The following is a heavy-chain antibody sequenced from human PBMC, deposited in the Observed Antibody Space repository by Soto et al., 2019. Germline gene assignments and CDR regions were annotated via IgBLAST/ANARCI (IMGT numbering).Heavy chain of an antibody. J-gene: IGHJ3*02. Sequence: QVQLVQSGAEVKKPGSSVKVSCKDSGGTFSTYSMFWVRQAPGQGLEWMGRIIPMLGVRNYAQRFQDRVTITADKTTATVHMELSSLSSEDTALYYCTSGSWSGEVFDIWGQGTMVTVSS. CDR2: IIPMLGVR. V-gene: IGHV1-69*02. D-gene: IGHD2-21*01. CDR1: GGTFSTYS. CDR3: TSGSWSGEVFDI.